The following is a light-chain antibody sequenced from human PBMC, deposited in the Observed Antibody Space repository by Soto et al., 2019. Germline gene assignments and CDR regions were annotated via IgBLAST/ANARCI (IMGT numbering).Light chain of an antibody. CDR3: QQYGSSPVT. CDR2: GAS. J-gene: IGKJ1*01. V-gene: IGKV3-20*01. Sequence: EIVMAQSPATLSVSPGEDVTLSFRASQSVPSRIAWYQQKPGQAPRLLIYGASSRATGIPDRFSGSGSGTDFTLTISRLEPEDFAVYYCQQYGSSPVTFGQGTKVDIK. CDR1: QSVPSR.